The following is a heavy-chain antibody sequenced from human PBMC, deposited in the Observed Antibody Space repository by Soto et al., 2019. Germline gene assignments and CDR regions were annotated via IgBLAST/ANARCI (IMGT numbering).Heavy chain of an antibody. D-gene: IGHD3-16*01. CDR1: GCTFSSYS. Sequence: EVQLVESGGGLVKPGGSLRLSCAASGCTFSSYSMNWVRQAPGKGLEWVSSISSSSSYIYYADSVKGRFTISRDNAKNSLYLQMNSLRAEDTAVYYCARGGPPPGYYFDYWGQGTLVTVSS. CDR2: ISSSSSYI. J-gene: IGHJ4*02. V-gene: IGHV3-21*01. CDR3: ARGGPPPGYYFDY.